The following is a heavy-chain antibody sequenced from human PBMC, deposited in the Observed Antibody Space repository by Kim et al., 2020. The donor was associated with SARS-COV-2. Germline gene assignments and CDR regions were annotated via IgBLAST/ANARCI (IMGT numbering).Heavy chain of an antibody. V-gene: IGHV1-3*01. CDR1: GYTFTSYA. CDR3: ARNEDL. Sequence: ASVKVSCKASGYTFTSYAFHWVRQAPGQSLEWVGWIDAGSGDTKYSQNFQGRVTLTRDTSASTAYMELSSLRSEDTAVYYCARNEDLWGQGTLVTVSS. D-gene: IGHD2-15*01. J-gene: IGHJ4*02. CDR2: IDAGSGDT.